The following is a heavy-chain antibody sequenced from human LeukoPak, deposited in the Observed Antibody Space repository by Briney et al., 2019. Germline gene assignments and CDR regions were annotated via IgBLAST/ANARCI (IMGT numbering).Heavy chain of an antibody. Sequence: GGSLRLSCAASGFTFRSYLMSWVRQAPGKGLEWVANIKQDGSEKYYVDSVKGRFTISRDNAKNSLYVQMNSLRAEDTAVYYCARATVTPLYQYYYMDVWGKGTTVTVPS. CDR2: IKQDGSEK. V-gene: IGHV3-7*01. D-gene: IGHD4-11*01. J-gene: IGHJ6*03. CDR1: GFTFRSYL. CDR3: ARATVTPLYQYYYMDV.